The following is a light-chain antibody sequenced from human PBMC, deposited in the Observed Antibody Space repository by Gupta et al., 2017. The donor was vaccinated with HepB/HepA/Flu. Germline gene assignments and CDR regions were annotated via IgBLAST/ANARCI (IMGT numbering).Light chain of an antibody. J-gene: IGKJ1*01. CDR3: LQHHTYPWT. CDR1: QGIGED. V-gene: IGKV1-17*01. CDR2: AAS. Sequence: IHLTQSPSSLSASVGDRVTITCRASQGIGEDLGWYQQRPGKAPKRLIYAASSLQRGVPSRFSGSGSGTEFTLTISSLQPEDFATYYCLQHHTYPWTFGQGTKVEIK.